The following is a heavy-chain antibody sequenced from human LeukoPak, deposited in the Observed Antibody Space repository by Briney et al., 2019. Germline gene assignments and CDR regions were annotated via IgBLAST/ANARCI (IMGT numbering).Heavy chain of an antibody. CDR3: AREVVSTPSYFDS. D-gene: IGHD2-15*01. V-gene: IGHV3-23*01. CDR2: ISGSGGST. CDR1: GFTFSNYA. Sequence: GGSLRLSCAASGFTFSNYAMSWVRQAPGKGLEWVSAISGSGGSTYYADSVKGRFTISRDNSKNTLYLLMNSLIPEDTAVYYCAREVVSTPSYFDSWGQGTLVTVSS. J-gene: IGHJ4*02.